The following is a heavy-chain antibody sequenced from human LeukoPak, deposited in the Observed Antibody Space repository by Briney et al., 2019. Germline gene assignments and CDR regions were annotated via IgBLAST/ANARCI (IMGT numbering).Heavy chain of an antibody. CDR1: GFTFSNYD. CDR2: ISSSGRYI. D-gene: IGHD5-18*01. V-gene: IGHV3-21*01. CDR3: ARGTNTANY. J-gene: IGHJ4*02. Sequence: MAGGSLRLSCAASGFTFSNYDMHWVRQAPGKGLEWVSSISSSGRYIYYTDSLKGRFTISRDNAKNSLYLQMSSLRAEDTAVYYCARGTNTANYWGQGTLVTVSS.